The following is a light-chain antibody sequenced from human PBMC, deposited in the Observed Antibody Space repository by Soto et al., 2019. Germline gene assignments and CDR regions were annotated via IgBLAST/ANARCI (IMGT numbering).Light chain of an antibody. CDR3: SSYTRPITL. CDR2: EVT. Sequence: QSVLTQPASVSGSPGQSITLSCTGSSSDVGGYNYVSWYQQFPGKAPKVVIYEVTNRPSGVSDRFSGSKSGNTASLTISGLQPEDEADYYCSSYTRPITLFGGGTKLTVL. V-gene: IGLV2-14*01. J-gene: IGLJ2*01. CDR1: SSDVGGYNY.